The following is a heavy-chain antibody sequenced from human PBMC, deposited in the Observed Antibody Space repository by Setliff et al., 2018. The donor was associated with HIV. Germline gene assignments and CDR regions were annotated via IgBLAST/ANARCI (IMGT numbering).Heavy chain of an antibody. CDR3: ATTYCRGADCPQMYDY. Sequence: SETLSLTCTVSGGSISSGGYYWSWIRQHPGQGLEWIVYILYSGSTYYNPSLKSRVTVSVDTSKNQFSLKLSSVTAADTAVYYCATTYCRGADCPQMYDYWGQGTLVTVSS. V-gene: IGHV4-31*03. CDR2: ILYSGST. D-gene: IGHD2-21*02. J-gene: IGHJ4*02. CDR1: GGSISSGGYY.